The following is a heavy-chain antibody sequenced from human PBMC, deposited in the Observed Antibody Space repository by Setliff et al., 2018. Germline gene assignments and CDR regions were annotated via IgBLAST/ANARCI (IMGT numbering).Heavy chain of an antibody. CDR1: GYSFSDFY. Sequence: RASVKVSCKASGYSFSDFYMHWVRQVPGEGLEALGRIDPRDDFTVYAERFKDRLTITADTSTDTSYMEMSSLRFEVTAVYYCAIDYGPTGTPYHWGQGTPVTVSS. CDR3: AIDYGPTGTPYH. CDR2: IDPRDDFT. J-gene: IGHJ4*02. D-gene: IGHD1-1*01. V-gene: IGHV1-69-2*01.